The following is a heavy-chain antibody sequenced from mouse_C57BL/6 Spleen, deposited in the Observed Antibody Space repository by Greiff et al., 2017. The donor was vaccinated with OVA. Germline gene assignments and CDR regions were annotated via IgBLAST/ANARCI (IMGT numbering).Heavy chain of an antibody. CDR2: ILPGSGST. CDR3: ARGDKFITTVVAPAHFDY. D-gene: IGHD1-1*01. J-gene: IGHJ2*01. CDR1: GYTFTGYW. V-gene: IGHV1-9*01. Sequence: VQLQQSGAELMKPGASVKLSCKATGYTFTGYWIEWVKQRPGHGLEWIGEILPGSGSTNYNEKFKGKATFTADTSSNTAYMQLSSLTTEDSAIYYCARGDKFITTVVAPAHFDYWGQGTTLTVSS.